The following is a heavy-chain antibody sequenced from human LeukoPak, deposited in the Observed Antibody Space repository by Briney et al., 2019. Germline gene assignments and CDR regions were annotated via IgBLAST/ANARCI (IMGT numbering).Heavy chain of an antibody. Sequence: PGRSLRLSCAASGFTFDDYAMHWVRQAPGKGLEWVSGISWNSGSIGYADSVKSRFTISRDNAKNSLYLQMNSLRAEDTALYYCAALKGPHPEGAFDIWGQGTMVTVSS. CDR3: AALKGPHPEGAFDI. CDR2: ISWNSGSI. J-gene: IGHJ3*02. V-gene: IGHV3-9*01. CDR1: GFTFDDYA.